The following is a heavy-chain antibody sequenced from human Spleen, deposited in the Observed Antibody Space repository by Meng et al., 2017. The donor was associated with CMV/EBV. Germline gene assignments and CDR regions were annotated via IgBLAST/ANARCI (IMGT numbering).Heavy chain of an antibody. J-gene: IGHJ4*02. D-gene: IGHD7-27*01. CDR3: ARDNNWGPDY. CDR1: GYNFTGYY. CDR2: INPNSGDT. V-gene: IGHV1-2*02. Sequence: ASVKVSCKASGYNFTGYYMHWVRQAPGQGLEWMGWINPNSGDTNYAQKFQGRVTMTGDTSITTAYMELTRLTSDDTAVYYCARDNNWGPDYWGQGTLVTVSS.